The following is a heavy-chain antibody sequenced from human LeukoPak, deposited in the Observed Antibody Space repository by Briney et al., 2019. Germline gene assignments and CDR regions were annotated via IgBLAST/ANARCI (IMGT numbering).Heavy chain of an antibody. CDR3: AKDLFFLYYYGSGSSSPSDY. D-gene: IGHD3-10*01. CDR1: GFTFSSYG. CDR2: ISGSGGST. J-gene: IGHJ4*02. Sequence: GGTLRLSCAASGFTFSSYGMSWVRQAPGKGLEWVSAISGSGGSTYYADSVKGRFTISRDNSKNTLYLQMNSLRAEDTAVYYCAKDLFFLYYYGSGSSSPSDYWGQGTLVTVSS. V-gene: IGHV3-23*01.